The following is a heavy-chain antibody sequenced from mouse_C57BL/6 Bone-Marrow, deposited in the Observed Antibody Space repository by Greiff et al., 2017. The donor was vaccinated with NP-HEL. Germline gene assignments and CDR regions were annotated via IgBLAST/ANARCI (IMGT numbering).Heavy chain of an antibody. J-gene: IGHJ1*03. V-gene: IGHV1-54*01. Sequence: VQLQQSGAELVRPGTSVKVSCKASGYAFTNYLIEWVKQRPGQGLEWIGVINPGSGGTNYNEKFKGKATLTADKSSSTAYMQLSSLTSEDSAVYFCAREFKLGRDWYFDVWGTGTTVTVSS. CDR1: GYAFTNYL. D-gene: IGHD4-1*01. CDR2: INPGSGGT. CDR3: AREFKLGRDWYFDV.